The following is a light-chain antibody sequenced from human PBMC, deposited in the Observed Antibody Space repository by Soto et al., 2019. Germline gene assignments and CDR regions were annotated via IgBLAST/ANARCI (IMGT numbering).Light chain of an antibody. Sequence: EIVMTQSPATLSVSPGGRATLSCRASQSVSSKLAWYQQKPGQAPRLLIYGASTRATGIPARFSGSGSGTEFTLTISSLQSEDFAVYYCQQYNNWPNTFGGGTKVEIK. CDR2: GAS. CDR3: QQYNNWPNT. V-gene: IGKV3-15*01. CDR1: QSVSSK. J-gene: IGKJ4*01.